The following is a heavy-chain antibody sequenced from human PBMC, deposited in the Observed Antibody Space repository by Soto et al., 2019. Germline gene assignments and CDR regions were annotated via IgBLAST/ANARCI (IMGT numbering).Heavy chain of an antibody. V-gene: IGHV5-51*01. CDR1: GYSFTGYW. CDR3: ASKAYGDYYPYYYYYGMDV. Sequence: GGSLKISCKGSGYSFTGYWIGWVRQMPGKGLDWMGIIYPGDSDTRYSPSFQGQVTISADKSISTAYLQWSSLKASDTAMYYCASKAYGDYYPYYYYYGMDVWGQGTTVTVSS. CDR2: IYPGDSDT. D-gene: IGHD4-17*01. J-gene: IGHJ6*02.